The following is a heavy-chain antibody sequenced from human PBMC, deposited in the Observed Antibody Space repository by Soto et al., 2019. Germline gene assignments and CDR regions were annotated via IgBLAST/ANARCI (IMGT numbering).Heavy chain of an antibody. Sequence: ASVKVSCKVSGYTLTELSMHWVRQAPGKGLEWMGGFDPEDGETIYAQKFQGRVTMTEDTSTHTAYMELSSLRSEYTAVNYCATEPNYYDTPDIWGQGTMVTVSS. CDR3: ATEPNYYDTPDI. D-gene: IGHD3-22*01. V-gene: IGHV1-24*01. J-gene: IGHJ3*02. CDR2: FDPEDGET. CDR1: GYTLTELS.